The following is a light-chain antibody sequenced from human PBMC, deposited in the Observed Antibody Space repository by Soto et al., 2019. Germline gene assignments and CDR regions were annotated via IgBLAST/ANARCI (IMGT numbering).Light chain of an antibody. V-gene: IGLV1-51*01. J-gene: IGLJ2*01. CDR1: SSNIGNNF. CDR2: DNN. CDR3: ETWDNSLSAYVV. Sequence: QSVLTQPPSVSAAPGQKVTISCSGSSSNIGNNFLSWYQQLPGTAPKLLIYDNNKRPSGIPDRFSGSKSGTSATLGITGLQTGDEADYYCETWDNSLSAYVVFGGGTKLTVL.